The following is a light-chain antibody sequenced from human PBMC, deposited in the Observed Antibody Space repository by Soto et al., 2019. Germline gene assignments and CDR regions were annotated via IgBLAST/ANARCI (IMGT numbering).Light chain of an antibody. CDR2: WAS. Sequence: DIVMTQSPDSLAVSLGERATINCKSSQSVSTNNKNYLTWYQLKPGQPPRLLIFWASTRESGVPDRFTGNGSGTDFSLTISGLQAEDVAVYYCQQYYSPPVTFGGGTKVEIK. CDR3: QQYYSPPVT. J-gene: IGKJ4*01. V-gene: IGKV4-1*01. CDR1: QSVSTNNKNY.